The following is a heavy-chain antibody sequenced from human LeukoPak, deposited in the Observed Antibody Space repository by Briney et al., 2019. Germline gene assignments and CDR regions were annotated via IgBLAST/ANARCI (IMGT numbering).Heavy chain of an antibody. Sequence: PGGSLRLSCAASGFIFSSYAMSWVRQAPGKGLEWVSTISGSGGSTYYADSVKGRFTISRDNSKNTVYLQMNSLRAEDTAVYYCAKVRVKYSRCLDAFDIWGQGTMVTVSS. CDR3: AKVRVKYSRCLDAFDI. D-gene: IGHD6-6*01. CDR1: GFIFSSYA. V-gene: IGHV3-23*01. J-gene: IGHJ3*02. CDR2: ISGSGGST.